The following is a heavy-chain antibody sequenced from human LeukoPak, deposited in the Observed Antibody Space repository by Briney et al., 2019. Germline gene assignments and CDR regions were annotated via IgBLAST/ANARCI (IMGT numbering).Heavy chain of an antibody. CDR1: GYTLTELS. CDR3: ATDPRPNGDYGYYYYGMDV. D-gene: IGHD4-17*01. V-gene: IGHV1-24*01. CDR2: FDPEDGET. Sequence: ASVKVSCKVSGYTLTELSMHWVRQAPGKGPEWMGGFDPEDGETIYAQKFQGRVTMTEDTSTDTAYMELSSLRSEDTAVYYCATDPRPNGDYGYYYYGMDVWGQGTTVTVSS. J-gene: IGHJ6*02.